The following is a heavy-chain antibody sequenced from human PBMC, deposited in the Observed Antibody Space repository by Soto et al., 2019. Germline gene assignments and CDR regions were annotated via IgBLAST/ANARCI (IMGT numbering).Heavy chain of an antibody. J-gene: IGHJ5*02. CDR2: TYYRSKWYN. D-gene: IGHD4-17*01. CDR1: GDSVSTNGAA. Sequence: SQTLSLICAISGDSVSTNGAAWNWIRQSPSRGLEWLGRTYYRSKWYNDYAVSVKSRITINPDTSKSQFSLQLNSVTPEDTAVYYCARDKHDYFNRGIGFDTWGQGILVTVSS. CDR3: ARDKHDYFNRGIGFDT. V-gene: IGHV6-1*01.